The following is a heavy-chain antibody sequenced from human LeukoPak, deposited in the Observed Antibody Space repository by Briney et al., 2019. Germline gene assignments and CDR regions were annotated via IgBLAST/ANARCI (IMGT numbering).Heavy chain of an antibody. D-gene: IGHD2-2*01. J-gene: IGHJ4*02. V-gene: IGHV1-2*02. CDR1: GYTFTGYY. Sequence: ASVKVSCKASGYTFTGYYMHWVRQAPGQGLEWMGWINPNSGGTNYAQKFQGRVTMTRDTSISTAYMELSRLRSDDTAVYYCASIGYCSSTSCPPRDYWGQGTLVTVSS. CDR3: ASIGYCSSTSCPPRDY. CDR2: INPNSGGT.